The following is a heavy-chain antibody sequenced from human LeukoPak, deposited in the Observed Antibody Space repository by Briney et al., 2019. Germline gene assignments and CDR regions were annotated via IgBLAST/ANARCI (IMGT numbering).Heavy chain of an antibody. Sequence: GGSLRLSCAASGFTLSSYAMHWVRQAPGKGLEWVAVISYDGSNKYYADSVKGRFTISRDNSKNTLYLQMNSLRAEDTAVYYCARERYGDFGFDYWGQGTLVTVSS. V-gene: IGHV3-30-3*01. CDR2: ISYDGSNK. D-gene: IGHD4-17*01. J-gene: IGHJ4*02. CDR1: GFTLSSYA. CDR3: ARERYGDFGFDY.